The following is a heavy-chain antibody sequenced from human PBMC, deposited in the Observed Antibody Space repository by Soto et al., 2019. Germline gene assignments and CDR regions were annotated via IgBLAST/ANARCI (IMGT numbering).Heavy chain of an antibody. CDR3: ASSIFGVAHGIHGMDV. Sequence: QVQLVQSGAEVKKPGSSVKVSCKASGGTFSSYAISWVRQAPGQGLEWMGGIIPIFGTANYAQKFQGRVTITADEATSKAYMELSSLRSEDTAVYYCASSIFGVAHGIHGMDVWGQGTTGTVSS. D-gene: IGHD3-3*01. CDR2: IIPIFGTA. J-gene: IGHJ6*02. V-gene: IGHV1-69*01. CDR1: GGTFSSYA.